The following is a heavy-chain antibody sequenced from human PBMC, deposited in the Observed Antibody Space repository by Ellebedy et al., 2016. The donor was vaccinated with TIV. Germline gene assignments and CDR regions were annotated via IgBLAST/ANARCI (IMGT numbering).Heavy chain of an antibody. CDR2: INSDGRSI. J-gene: IGHJ4*02. CDR3: VRRRSGWYYFDY. D-gene: IGHD6-19*01. CDR1: GFTFSDHW. V-gene: IGHV3-74*01. Sequence: PGGSLRLSCAASGFTFSDHWMPWVRQGPGKGLVWVARINSDGRSISYADSVKGRFTISRDNAKNKLSLQMNSLRAEDTAVYYCVRRRSGWYYFDYWGQGTLVTVSS.